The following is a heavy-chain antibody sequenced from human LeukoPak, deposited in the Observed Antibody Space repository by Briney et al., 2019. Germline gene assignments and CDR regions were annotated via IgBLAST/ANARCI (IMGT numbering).Heavy chain of an antibody. V-gene: IGHV3-21*04. D-gene: IGHD3-22*01. CDR1: GFDFSSYS. Sequence: GGSLRLSCATSGFDFSSYSMNWVRQAPGKGLEWVSSISNSRGNIFYADSVMGRYTISRDNAKNSLYLQMNSLGAEDTAVYYCAKPQSGITMIVVVITDFDYWGQGTLVTVSS. CDR3: AKPQSGITMIVVVITDFDY. CDR2: ISNSRGNI. J-gene: IGHJ4*02.